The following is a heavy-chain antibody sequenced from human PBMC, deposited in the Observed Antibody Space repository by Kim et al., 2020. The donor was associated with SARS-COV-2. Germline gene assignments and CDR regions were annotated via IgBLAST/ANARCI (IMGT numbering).Heavy chain of an antibody. CDR3: ARADYDFWCGFYGWYFDL. Sequence: SETLSLTCAVYGGSFSASSWNWICQPPGRGLEWIGEMHHNGNSHYNPSLKSRVIISVDTSKNQVSLSLTSVTAADTAVYYCARADYDFWCGFYGWYFDLWGRGTLVAVSS. J-gene: IGHJ2*01. V-gene: IGHV4-34*01. CDR2: MHHNGNS. CDR1: GGSFSASS. D-gene: IGHD3-3*01.